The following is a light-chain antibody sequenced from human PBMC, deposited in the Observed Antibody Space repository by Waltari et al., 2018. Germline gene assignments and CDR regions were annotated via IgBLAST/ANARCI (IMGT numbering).Light chain of an antibody. Sequence: EIVLTQSPGTLSLSPGGRATLSCRASQRLTRKYLAWYQQKPGHAPRPLIYGASNRAACIPXXXXGIGSATDFTLTIXWXGPEDFAVYYCQQYGSSVMYTFGQGTKLEIK. V-gene: IGKV3-20*01. CDR2: GAS. J-gene: IGKJ2*01. CDR3: QQYGSSVMYT. CDR1: QRLTRKY.